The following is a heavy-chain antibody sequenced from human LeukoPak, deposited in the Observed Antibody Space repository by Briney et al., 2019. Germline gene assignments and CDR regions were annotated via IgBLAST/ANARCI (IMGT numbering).Heavy chain of an antibody. J-gene: IGHJ5*02. D-gene: IGHD6-13*01. CDR2: ISYDGSNK. Sequence: GGSLRLSCAASGFTFSSYGMHWVRQAPGKGLEWVAVISYDGSNKYYADSVKGRFTISRDNSKNTLYLQMNSLRAEDTAVYYCAKAWVKRTYSSSCWFDPWGQGTLVTVSS. CDR1: GFTFSSYG. CDR3: AKAWVKRTYSSSCWFDP. V-gene: IGHV3-30*18.